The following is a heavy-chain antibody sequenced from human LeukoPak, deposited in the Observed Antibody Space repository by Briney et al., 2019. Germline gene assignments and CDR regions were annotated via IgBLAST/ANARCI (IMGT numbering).Heavy chain of an antibody. CDR1: GYSISNGYF. J-gene: IGHJ5*02. CDR3: ARASSAAREGWFDP. D-gene: IGHD6-6*01. Sequence: SETLSLTCRVSGYSISNGYFWGWIRQSPGKGLEWVGSIFHTGSTYYNPSLKSRLIISVDTSENQFSLNLTSVTAADTAVYYCARASSAAREGWFDPWGQGALVTVSS. CDR2: IFHTGST. V-gene: IGHV4-38-2*02.